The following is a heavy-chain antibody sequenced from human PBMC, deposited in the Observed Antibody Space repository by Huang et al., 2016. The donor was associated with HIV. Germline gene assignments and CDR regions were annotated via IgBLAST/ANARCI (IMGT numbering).Heavy chain of an antibody. D-gene: IGHD3-22*01. CDR3: ASGPVIVSISRFYFEQ. CDR1: FASISGNSTY. CDR2: MHYVGRT. J-gene: IGHJ4*02. Sequence: LLLRESGSGLVKTSETMSLSCTVAFASISGNSTYWTWVRQSPGKGLEWIASMHYVGRTYYNPSLKSRVSMSVDTSHNQHFSLTLASVTAADTAVYFCASGPVIVSISRFYFEQWGPGILVTV. V-gene: IGHV4-39*02.